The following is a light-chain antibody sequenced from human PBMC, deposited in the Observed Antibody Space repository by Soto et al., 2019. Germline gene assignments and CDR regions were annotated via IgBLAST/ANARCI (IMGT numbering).Light chain of an antibody. V-gene: IGKV3-20*01. J-gene: IGKJ2*01. CDR3: QQYGDSPPYT. Sequence: EIVLTQSPGTLSLSPGDRATLSCRASQSVTSNYLAWYQQKPGQAPRLLVYDASIRATGIPDRFSASGSGTGFTLTISRLEPEDFAVYYCQQYGDSPPYTFGQGTKLEIK. CDR1: QSVTSNY. CDR2: DAS.